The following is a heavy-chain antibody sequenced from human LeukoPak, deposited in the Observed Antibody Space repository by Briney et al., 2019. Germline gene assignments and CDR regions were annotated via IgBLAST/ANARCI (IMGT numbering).Heavy chain of an antibody. Sequence: GGSLRLSFAASGFPFSSYAMHWVRQAPGKGLEWVAVISYDGSNKYYADSVKGRFTISRDNSKNTLYLQMNSLRAEDTAVYYCARDRTTKGTLDYWGQGTLVTVSS. CDR3: ARDRTTKGTLDY. J-gene: IGHJ4*02. CDR2: ISYDGSNK. V-gene: IGHV3-30-3*01. CDR1: GFPFSSYA. D-gene: IGHD1-14*01.